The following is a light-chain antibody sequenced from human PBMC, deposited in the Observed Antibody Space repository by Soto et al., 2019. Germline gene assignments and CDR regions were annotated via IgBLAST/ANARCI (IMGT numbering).Light chain of an antibody. CDR3: SSYAGSNNVV. CDR1: SSDVGGYND. Sequence: QSALTQPPSASGSPGQAVTISCAGTSSDVGGYNDVSWYQQHPVKAPKLMIYEVSQRPSGAPDRFSGSKSGNTASLTVSGLQAEDEADYYCSSYAGSNNVVFGGGTKVTVL. CDR2: EVS. J-gene: IGLJ2*01. V-gene: IGLV2-8*01.